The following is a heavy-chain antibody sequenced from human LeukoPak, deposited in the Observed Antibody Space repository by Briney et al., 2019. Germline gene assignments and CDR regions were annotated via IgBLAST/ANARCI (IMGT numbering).Heavy chain of an antibody. CDR3: ARDRRYSGYDSFDY. Sequence: GASVKVSCRASGYTFTDYHLYWVRQAPGQGLEWMGRIIPIFGTANYAQKFQGRVTITTDESTSTAYMELSSLRSEDTAVYYCARDRRYSGYDSFDYWGQGTLVTVSS. J-gene: IGHJ4*02. CDR2: IIPIFGTA. CDR1: GYTFTDYH. V-gene: IGHV1-69*05. D-gene: IGHD5-12*01.